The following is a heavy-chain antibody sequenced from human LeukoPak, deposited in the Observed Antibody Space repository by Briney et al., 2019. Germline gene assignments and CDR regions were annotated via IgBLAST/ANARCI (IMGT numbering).Heavy chain of an antibody. D-gene: IGHD5-24*01. Sequence: ASVKVSFKVSGYTLTELSMHWVRQAPGKGLEWMGGFDPEDGETIYAQEFQGRVTMTEDTSTDTAYMELSSLRSEDTAVYYCATGEGGRWLQLSPIFDYWGQGTLVTVSS. CDR3: ATGEGGRWLQLSPIFDY. V-gene: IGHV1-24*01. CDR2: FDPEDGET. CDR1: GYTLTELS. J-gene: IGHJ4*02.